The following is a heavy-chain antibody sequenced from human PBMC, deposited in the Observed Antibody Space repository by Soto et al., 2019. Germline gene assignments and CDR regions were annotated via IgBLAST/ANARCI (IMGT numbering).Heavy chain of an antibody. J-gene: IGHJ5*02. V-gene: IGHV3-21*01. CDR1: GFTFSSYS. CDR3: ARDRAVAGLNWFDP. Sequence: EVQLVESGGGLVKPGGSLRLSCAASGFTFSSYSMNWVRQAPGKGLEWVSSISSSSSYIYYADSVKGRFTSSRDNAKNSLYLQMNSLRAEDTAVYYCARDRAVAGLNWFDPWGQGTLVTVSS. CDR2: ISSSSSYI. D-gene: IGHD6-19*01.